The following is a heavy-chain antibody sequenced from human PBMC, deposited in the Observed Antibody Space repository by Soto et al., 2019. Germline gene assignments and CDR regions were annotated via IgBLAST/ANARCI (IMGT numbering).Heavy chain of an antibody. CDR1: GGSINSNTYS. Sequence: SETLSLTCTVSGGSINSNTYSWAWIRQPPEKGLEWIGTIYYSGSTHYNPSLKSRVTISVDTSKNEFSLKLSSVTAADTAVFYCARRGLGNFFDYWGQGALVTVSS. D-gene: IGHD6-19*01. CDR3: ARRGLGNFFDY. J-gene: IGHJ4*02. V-gene: IGHV4-39*01. CDR2: IYYSGST.